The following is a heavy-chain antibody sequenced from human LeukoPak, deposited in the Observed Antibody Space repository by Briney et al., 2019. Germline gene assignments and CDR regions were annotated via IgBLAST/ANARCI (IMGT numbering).Heavy chain of an antibody. CDR3: ARDPSPGGSYHLDLDY. Sequence: GGSLRLSCSASGFTFSSYAMSWVRQAPGKGLEWVSAISGSGGSTYYADSVKGRFTISRDDAKNSLYLQMDSLRAEDTAVYFCARDPSPGGSYHLDLDYWGQGTLVTVSS. CDR1: GFTFSSYA. J-gene: IGHJ4*02. CDR2: ISGSGGST. D-gene: IGHD1-26*01. V-gene: IGHV3-23*01.